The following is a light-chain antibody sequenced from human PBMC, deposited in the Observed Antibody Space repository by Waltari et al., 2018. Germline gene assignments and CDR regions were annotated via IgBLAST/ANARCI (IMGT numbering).Light chain of an antibody. J-gene: IGKJ4*01. CDR1: QGISSY. Sequence: DIQLTQSPSFLSASVGDRVTITCRASQGISSYLAWYQQKPGKAPKLLIYAASTLQSRVPSRFSGSGSGTEFTLTISSLQPEDFATYYCQQLNSYPFTFGGGTKVEIK. V-gene: IGKV1-9*01. CDR2: AAS. CDR3: QQLNSYPFT.